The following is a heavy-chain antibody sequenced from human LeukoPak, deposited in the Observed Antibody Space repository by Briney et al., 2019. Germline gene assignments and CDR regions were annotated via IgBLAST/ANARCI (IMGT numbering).Heavy chain of an antibody. CDR3: ARDWFDGDYDRFDY. V-gene: IGHV3-7*03. J-gene: IGHJ4*02. Sequence: GGSLRLSCAVSGFTFSSYWMSWFRQAPGKGREGVANINQDGSQKFSVDSVKGRFTISRDNAKNSMSLQMNSLRVEDTAVYYCARDWFDGDYDRFDYWGQGTLVTVSS. CDR1: GFTFSSYW. D-gene: IGHD4-17*01. CDR2: INQDGSQK.